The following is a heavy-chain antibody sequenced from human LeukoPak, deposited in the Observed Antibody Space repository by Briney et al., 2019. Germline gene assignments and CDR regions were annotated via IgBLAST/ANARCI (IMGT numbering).Heavy chain of an antibody. Sequence: PSETLSLTCTVSGGSISSGSYYWSWIRQPAGKGLEWIGRIYTSGSTNYNPSLKSRVTISVDTSKNQFSLKLSSVTAADTAVYYCARGGFFTVAGHDYWGQRTLVTVSS. D-gene: IGHD6-19*01. J-gene: IGHJ4*02. V-gene: IGHV4-61*02. CDR3: ARGGFFTVAGHDY. CDR1: GGSISSGSYY. CDR2: IYTSGST.